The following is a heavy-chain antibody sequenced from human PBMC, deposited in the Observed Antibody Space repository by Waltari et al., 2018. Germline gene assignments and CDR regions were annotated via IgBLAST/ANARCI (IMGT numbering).Heavy chain of an antibody. J-gene: IGHJ4*02. Sequence: QVQLQESGPGLVKPSETLSLTCTVSGGSISSYYWSWIRQPPGKGLEWIGYIYYRGSTNYNPTIKSRVTISVDTSKDQVSLKRSSVTAADTAVYYCARDRGGTFDYWGQGTLVTVSS. D-gene: IGHD3-16*01. V-gene: IGHV4-59*01. CDR1: GGSISSYY. CDR3: ARDRGGTFDY. CDR2: IYYRGST.